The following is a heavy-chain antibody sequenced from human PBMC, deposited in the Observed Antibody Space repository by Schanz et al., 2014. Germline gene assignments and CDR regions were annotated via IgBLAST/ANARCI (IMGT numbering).Heavy chain of an antibody. CDR1: GFTFSNHA. CDR2: INWNGGDT. Sequence: EVQLVESGGGLVKPGGSLRLSCAASGFTFSNHALSWVRQAPGKGLEWVSGINWNGGDTSYADSVKGRFIISRDNAKNSLYLEMNSLRAGDTAFYHCARGSSASLSRVWFDLWGQGTLVTVSS. D-gene: IGHD6-6*01. J-gene: IGHJ5*02. CDR3: ARGSSASLSRVWFDL. V-gene: IGHV3-20*01.